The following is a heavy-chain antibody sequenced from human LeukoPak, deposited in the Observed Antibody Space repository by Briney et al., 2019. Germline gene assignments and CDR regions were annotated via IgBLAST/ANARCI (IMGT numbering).Heavy chain of an antibody. CDR2: ISGSGGST. CDR3: AKGRVRSSSWHHPFDY. Sequence: GGSLRLSCAASGFTVDNNYMTWVRQPPGKGLEWVSAISGSGGSTYYADSVKGRFTISRDNSKNTLYLQMNSLRAEDTAVYYCAKGRVRSSSWHHPFDYWAQGTLVTVSS. D-gene: IGHD6-13*01. V-gene: IGHV3-23*01. J-gene: IGHJ4*02. CDR1: GFTVDNNY.